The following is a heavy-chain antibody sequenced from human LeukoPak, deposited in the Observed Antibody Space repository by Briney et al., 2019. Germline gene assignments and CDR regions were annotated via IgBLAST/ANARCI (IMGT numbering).Heavy chain of an antibody. Sequence: SETLSLTCAVYGGYFSGYCWSWIRQPPGKGLEWIGEINHSGSTNYNPSLKSRVTISVDTSKNQFSLKLSSVTAADTAVYYCARAGNSSGYYPDLYYFDYWGQGTLVTVSS. CDR1: GGYFSGYC. CDR2: INHSGST. J-gene: IGHJ4*02. CDR3: ARAGNSSGYYPDLYYFDY. V-gene: IGHV4-34*01. D-gene: IGHD3-22*01.